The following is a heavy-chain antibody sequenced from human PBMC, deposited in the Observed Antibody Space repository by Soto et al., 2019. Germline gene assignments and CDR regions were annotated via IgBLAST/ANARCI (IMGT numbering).Heavy chain of an antibody. CDR2: ISGSDGST. CDR3: VKDWTGDTCPCMDV. CDR1: GFTFNNYA. Sequence: EVQLLESGGGLVQPGGPLRLSCAASGFTFNNYAMTWVRQAPGKGLEWVSTISGSDGSTYYADSVKGRFTISRDNSKNALYLQMSSLRAEDTALYYCVKDWTGDTCPCMDVWGQGTTVTVSS. D-gene: IGHD2-8*02. V-gene: IGHV3-23*01. J-gene: IGHJ6*01.